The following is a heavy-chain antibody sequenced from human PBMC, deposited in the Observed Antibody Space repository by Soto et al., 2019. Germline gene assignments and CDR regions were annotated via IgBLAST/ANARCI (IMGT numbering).Heavy chain of an antibody. CDR3: ARDIVWGSYRNNWFDP. V-gene: IGHV1-46*01. J-gene: IGHJ5*02. D-gene: IGHD3-16*02. CDR2: INSSGGST. Sequence: GASVKVSCKASGYTFTSYYMHWVRQAPGQGLEWMGIINSSGGSTSYAQKFQGRVTMTRDTSTSTVYMELSSLRSEDTAVYYCARDIVWGSYRNNWFDPWGQGTLVTVSS. CDR1: GYTFTSYY.